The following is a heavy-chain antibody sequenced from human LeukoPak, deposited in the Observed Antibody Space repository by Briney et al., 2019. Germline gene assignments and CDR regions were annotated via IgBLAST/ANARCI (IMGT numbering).Heavy chain of an antibody. CDR2: MNPNSGNT. J-gene: IGHJ4*02. V-gene: IGHV1-8*01. Sequence: SVNLSCKVSGYTFTRYDINWVRQATGQGLEWMGWMNPNSGNTGYAQRFQGRVTMTRNTSISTAYMELSSLRSEDTAVYYCARDSSSSLDYWGQGTLVTVSS. D-gene: IGHD6-13*01. CDR3: ARDSSSSLDY. CDR1: GYTFTRYD.